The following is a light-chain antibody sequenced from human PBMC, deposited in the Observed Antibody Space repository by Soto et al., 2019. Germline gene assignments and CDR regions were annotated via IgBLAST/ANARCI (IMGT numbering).Light chain of an antibody. Sequence: EIALTQSPGTLSLSPGERATLSCRASQSVSSSYLAWYQQKPGQAPRLLIYGASSRATGIPDRFSGSGSGTDFTLPISRLEPEDFAVYYCQQYGSSRTFGQGTKVEIK. CDR1: QSVSSSY. J-gene: IGKJ1*01. CDR3: QQYGSSRT. CDR2: GAS. V-gene: IGKV3-20*01.